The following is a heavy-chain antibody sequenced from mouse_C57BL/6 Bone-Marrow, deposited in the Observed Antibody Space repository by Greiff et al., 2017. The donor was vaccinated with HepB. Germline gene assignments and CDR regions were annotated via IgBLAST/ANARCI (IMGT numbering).Heavy chain of an antibody. CDR3: ARRDYGSSPFDY. CDR1: GFTFSSYT. J-gene: IGHJ2*01. D-gene: IGHD1-1*01. CDR2: ISGGGGNT. Sequence: EVQRVESGGGLVKPGGSLKLSCAASGFTFSSYTMSWVRQTPEKRLEWVATISGGGGNTYYPDSVKGRFTISRDNAKNTLYLQMSSLRSEDTALYYCARRDYGSSPFDYWGQGTTLTVSS. V-gene: IGHV5-9*01.